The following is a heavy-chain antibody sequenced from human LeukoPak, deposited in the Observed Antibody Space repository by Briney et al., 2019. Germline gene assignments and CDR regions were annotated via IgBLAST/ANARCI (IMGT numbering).Heavy chain of an antibody. CDR1: GGSISSGSYY. J-gene: IGHJ4*02. CDR3: ARVYYDFWSGLDS. V-gene: IGHV4-61*02. D-gene: IGHD3-3*01. CDR2: IYTSGST. Sequence: PSQTLSLTCTVSGGSISSGSYYWSWIRQPAGKGLEWIGRIYTSGSTNYNPSLKSRVTISVGTSKNQFSLKLSSVTAADTAVYYCARVYYDFWSGLDSWGQGTLVTVSS.